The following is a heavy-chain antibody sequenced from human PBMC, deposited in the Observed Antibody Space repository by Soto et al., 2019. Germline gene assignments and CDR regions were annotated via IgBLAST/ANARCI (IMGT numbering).Heavy chain of an antibody. CDR3: ARHVVAAGPLNRYGMDV. CDR2: IYPGDSDT. V-gene: IGHV5-51*01. CDR1: GYSFNGYR. J-gene: IGHJ6*02. Sequence: GESLKISWKGSGYSFNGYRTGWVRPIPWKGLEWMGIIYPGDSDTRYSPSFQGQVTISADKSISTAYLQWSSLKASDTAMYYCARHVVAAGPLNRYGMDVWGQGTSVIGSS. D-gene: IGHD2-2*01.